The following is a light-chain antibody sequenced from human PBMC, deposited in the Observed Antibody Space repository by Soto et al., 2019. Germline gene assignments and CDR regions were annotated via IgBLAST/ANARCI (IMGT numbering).Light chain of an antibody. CDR1: QSLSSSS. CDR2: GAS. CDR3: QQYDSSPRT. J-gene: IGKJ1*01. Sequence: EIVLTQSPATLSLSPLEIATLSFMASQSLSSSSLAWYQQKPGQAPRLLISGASSRAADIPDRFSGSGSGTDFTLTINRLEPEDFAVYHCQQYDSSPRTFGQGTKVDIK. V-gene: IGKV3-20*01.